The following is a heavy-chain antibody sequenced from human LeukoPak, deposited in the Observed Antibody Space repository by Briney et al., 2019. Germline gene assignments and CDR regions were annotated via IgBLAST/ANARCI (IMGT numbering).Heavy chain of an antibody. J-gene: IGHJ4*02. Sequence: GGSLRLSCAASGFTFSDYYMSWVRQAPGKGLEWVSAISGSGGSTYYADSVKGRFTISRDNSKNTLYLQMNSLRAEDTAVYYCAKYQLWGRGYWGQGTLVTVSS. CDR2: ISGSGGST. CDR1: GFTFSDYY. V-gene: IGHV3-23*01. D-gene: IGHD3-16*01. CDR3: AKYQLWGRGY.